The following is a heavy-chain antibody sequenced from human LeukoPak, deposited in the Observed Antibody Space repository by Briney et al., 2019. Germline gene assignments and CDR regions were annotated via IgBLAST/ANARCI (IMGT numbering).Heavy chain of an antibody. V-gene: IGHV3-48*02. D-gene: IGHD1-26*01. CDR3: ASFTVKWEPYYFDY. CDR2: ISSSSTI. Sequence: GGRLRLSCAASGSPFISYSMTGVRQAPGKGREWVSYISSSSTIYYADSVKGRFTISRDNAKNSLYLQMNSLTDEDTAVYYCASFTVKWEPYYFDYWGQGTLVTVSS. CDR1: GSPFISYS. J-gene: IGHJ4*02.